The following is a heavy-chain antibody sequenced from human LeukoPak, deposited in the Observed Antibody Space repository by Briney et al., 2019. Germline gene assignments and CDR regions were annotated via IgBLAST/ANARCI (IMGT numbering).Heavy chain of an antibody. J-gene: IGHJ4*02. CDR3: ARGYSSSWDYFDY. D-gene: IGHD6-13*01. CDR1: GFTFSSYW. CDR2: INSDGSST. Sequence: GGSLRLSCAASGFTFSSYWMHWVRQAPGKGLVWVSRINSDGSSTSYADSVKGRFTISRDNAKNTLYLQMNSLRAEDTAVYYCARGYSSSWDYFDYWGQGTLVTVSS. V-gene: IGHV3-74*01.